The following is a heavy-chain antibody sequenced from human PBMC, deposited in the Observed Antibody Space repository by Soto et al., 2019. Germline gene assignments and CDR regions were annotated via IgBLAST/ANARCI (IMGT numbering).Heavy chain of an antibody. CDR2: INHSGST. CDR1: GGSFSGYY. CDR3: ARSYGGNSGTFDF. V-gene: IGHV4-34*01. Sequence: QVQLQQWGAGLLKPSETLSLTCAVYGGSFSGYYWSWIRQPPGKGLEHIGEINHSGSTNYNPSLKSRVTISVDTSKNQFSLKLSSVTAADTAVYYCARSYGGNSGTFDFWGQGTLVTVSS. J-gene: IGHJ4*02. D-gene: IGHD4-17*01.